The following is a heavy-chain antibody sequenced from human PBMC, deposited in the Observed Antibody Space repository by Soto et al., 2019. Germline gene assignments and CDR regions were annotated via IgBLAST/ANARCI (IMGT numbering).Heavy chain of an antibody. V-gene: IGHV4-34*01. CDR1: GGSFSGYY. CDR2: INHSGST. Sequence: PSATLSLTCAVYGGSFSGYYWSWIRQPPGKGLEWIGEINHSGSTNYNPSLKSRVTISVDTSKNQISLKLSSVTAADTAVYYCARGGGPYYMDVWGKGTTVTVSS. CDR3: ARGGGPYYMDV. J-gene: IGHJ6*03.